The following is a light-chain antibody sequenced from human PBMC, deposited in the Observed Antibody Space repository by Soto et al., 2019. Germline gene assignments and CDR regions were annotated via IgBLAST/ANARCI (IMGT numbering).Light chain of an antibody. CDR2: WAS. V-gene: IGKV4-1*01. Sequence: DIVMTQSPDSLAVSLGERATINCKSSQSVLYSSNNKNYLAWYHQKPGQPPKLLIYWASTRESGVPDRFSGSGSGKDFTLTISSLQAEDVAVYYCQQYSSTPPTFGQGTKVEVK. CDR1: QSVLYSSNNKNY. CDR3: QQYSSTPPT. J-gene: IGKJ1*01.